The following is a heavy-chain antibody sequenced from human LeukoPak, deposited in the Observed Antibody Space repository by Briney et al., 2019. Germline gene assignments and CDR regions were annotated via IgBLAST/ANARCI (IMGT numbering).Heavy chain of an antibody. D-gene: IGHD6-19*01. CDR1: GSTFSSYW. CDR3: ATTPIIAVADVDY. CDR2: SNSDESST. J-gene: IGHJ4*02. V-gene: IGHV3-74*01. Sequence: GGSLRLACAASGSTFSSYWMHWVRQAPGKGLVWVSRSNSDESSTSYADSVKGRFTISRDNAKNTLYLQMNSLRVEDTAVYYCATTPIIAVADVDYRGQGTLVTVSS.